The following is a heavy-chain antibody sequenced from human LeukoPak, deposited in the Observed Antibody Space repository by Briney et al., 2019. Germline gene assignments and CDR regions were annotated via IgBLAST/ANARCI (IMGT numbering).Heavy chain of an antibody. CDR1: GFTVSSNY. CDR2: IYSGGST. D-gene: IGHD4-17*01. V-gene: IGHV3-53*01. J-gene: IGHJ4*02. CDR3: ARDQKDYGDYEWDY. Sequence: PGGSLRLSCAASGFTVSSNYMSWVRQAPGRGLEWVSVIYSGGSTYYADSVKGRFTISRDNSKNTLYLQMNSLRAEDTAVYYCARDQKDYGDYEWDYWGQGTLVTVST.